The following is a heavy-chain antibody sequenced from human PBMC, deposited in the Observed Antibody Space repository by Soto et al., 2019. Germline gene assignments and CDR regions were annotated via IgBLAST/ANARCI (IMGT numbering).Heavy chain of an antibody. V-gene: IGHV3-23*01. D-gene: IGHD2-15*01. Sequence: GGSLRLSYAASEFTFSSYAMSWVRQAPGKGLEWVSAISGSGGSTDYADSVKGRFTISRDNSKNMFYLQMNSLRAEDTALYYCAKCAYYSGWYFDLWGRGTLVTVSS. CDR1: EFTFSSYA. CDR2: ISGSGGST. J-gene: IGHJ2*01. CDR3: AKCAYYSGWYFDL.